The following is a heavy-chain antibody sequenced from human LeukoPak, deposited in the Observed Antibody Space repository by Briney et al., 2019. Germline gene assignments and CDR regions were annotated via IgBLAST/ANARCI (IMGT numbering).Heavy chain of an antibody. V-gene: IGHV1-69*06. CDR2: IIPIFGTA. D-gene: IGHD6-19*01. CDR3: ARVSYSSGWFDP. J-gene: IGHJ5*02. Sequence: ASVKVSCKASGGTFSSYAISWVRQAPGQGLEWMGGIIPIFGTANYAQKFQGRVTITADKSTSTAYMELSSLRSEDTAVYYCARVSYSSGWFDPWGQGTLVTVSS. CDR1: GGTFSSYA.